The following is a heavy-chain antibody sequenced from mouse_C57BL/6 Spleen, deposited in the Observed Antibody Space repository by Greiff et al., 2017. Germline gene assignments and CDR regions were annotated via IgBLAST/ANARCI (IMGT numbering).Heavy chain of an antibody. CDR2: ISYDGSN. D-gene: IGHD1-1*01. V-gene: IGHV3-6*01. J-gene: IGHJ2*01. CDR1: GYSITSGYY. CDR3: ARGGLLLDY. Sequence: EVKLQESGPGLVKPSQSLSLTCSVTGYSITSGYYLNWIRQFPGNKLEWMGYISYDGSNNYNPSLKNRISITRDTSKNQFFLKLNSVTTEDTATYYCARGGLLLDYWGQGTTLTVSS.